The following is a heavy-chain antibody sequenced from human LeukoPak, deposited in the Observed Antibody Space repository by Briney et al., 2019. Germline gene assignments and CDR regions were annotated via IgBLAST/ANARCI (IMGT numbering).Heavy chain of an antibody. J-gene: IGHJ4*02. Sequence: GASVKVSCKASGYTFTLHGISWVRQAPGQGLEWMGWISCYNGDTMYAQNVQGRATMTTDTSTTTAYIELRSLSSDDTAMYYCARDPSNSAGYHAHFDSWGQGTLVTVSS. CDR2: ISCYNGDT. D-gene: IGHD5-12*01. V-gene: IGHV1-18*04. CDR3: ARDPSNSAGYHAHFDS. CDR1: GYTFTLHG.